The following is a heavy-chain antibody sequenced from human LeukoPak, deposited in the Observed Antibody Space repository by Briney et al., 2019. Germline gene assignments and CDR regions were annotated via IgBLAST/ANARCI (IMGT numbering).Heavy chain of an antibody. CDR2: INPSGGST. CDR1: GYTFTSYY. D-gene: IGHD2-15*01. J-gene: IGHJ5*02. CDR3: ARCSGGSCYSYPNWFDP. Sequence: ASVKVSCKASGYTFTSYYMHWVRQAPGQGLEWMGIINPSGGSTSYAQKFQGRVTLTRNTSISTAYMELSSLRSEDTAVYYCARCSGGSCYSYPNWFDPWGQGTLVTVSS. V-gene: IGHV1-46*01.